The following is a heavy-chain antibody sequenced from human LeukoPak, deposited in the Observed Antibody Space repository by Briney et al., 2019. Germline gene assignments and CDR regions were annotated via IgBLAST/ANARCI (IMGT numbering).Heavy chain of an antibody. J-gene: IGHJ4*02. CDR2: ISGGGDST. D-gene: IGHD3-16*02. V-gene: IGHV3-23*01. CDR1: GFTFSSSA. Sequence: GGSLRLSCAASGFTFSSSAMNWVRQAPGKGLEWVSAISGGGDSTYYADSVKGRFTISRDNSKNTLFLQMNSLRAEDTAVYYCAKDRTYRYFDYWGQGTLVAVS. CDR3: AKDRTYRYFDY.